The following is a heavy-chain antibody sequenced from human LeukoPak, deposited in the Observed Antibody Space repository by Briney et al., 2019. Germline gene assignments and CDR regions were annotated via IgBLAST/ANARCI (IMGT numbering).Heavy chain of an antibody. V-gene: IGHV4-4*02. CDR1: GGSISSSNW. D-gene: IGHD3-3*01. CDR3: ARQSDFWSGYWAFDI. Sequence: SETLSLTCAVSGGSISSSNWWSWVRQPPGKGLEWIGEIYHSGSTNYNPSLKSRVTISVDKSKNQFSLKLSSVTAADTAVYYCARQSDFWSGYWAFDIWGQGTMVTVSS. CDR2: IYHSGST. J-gene: IGHJ3*02.